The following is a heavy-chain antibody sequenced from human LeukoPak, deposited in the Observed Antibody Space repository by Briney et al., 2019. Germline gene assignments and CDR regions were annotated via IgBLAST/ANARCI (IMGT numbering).Heavy chain of an antibody. CDR3: ARGGGYGYFDY. Sequence: GGSLRLSCAASGFTFSSYNMNWVRQAPGKGLEWVSSISSSSSYIYYADSVRGRFTISRDNAKNSLYLQMNRLRAQDTAVYYGARGGGYGYFDYWGQGTLVTVSS. CDR2: ISSSSSYI. CDR1: GFTFSSYN. V-gene: IGHV3-21*01. D-gene: IGHD5-18*01. J-gene: IGHJ4*02.